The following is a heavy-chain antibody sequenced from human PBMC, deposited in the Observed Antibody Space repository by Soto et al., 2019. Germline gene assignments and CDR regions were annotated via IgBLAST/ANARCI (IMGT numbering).Heavy chain of an antibody. Sequence: PGGSLRLSCAASGFTFSNAWMNWVRQAPGKGLEWVANKNKDGSEINYVDSAKGRFTISRDNAKNSLFLQMNSLRAEDTAVYYCASKIYGDPNYWGQGTLVTVSS. J-gene: IGHJ4*02. D-gene: IGHD2-21*02. CDR1: GFTFSNAW. CDR2: KNKDGSEI. CDR3: ASKIYGDPNY. V-gene: IGHV3-7*01.